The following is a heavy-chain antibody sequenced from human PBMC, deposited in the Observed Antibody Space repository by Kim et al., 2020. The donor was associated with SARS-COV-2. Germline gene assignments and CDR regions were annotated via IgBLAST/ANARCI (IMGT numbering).Heavy chain of an antibody. D-gene: IGHD6-19*01. CDR3: ATDSSSGLGDY. V-gene: IGHV3-7*03. CDR1: GLTFMNYR. J-gene: IGHJ4*02. Sequence: GGSLRLSCAASGLTFMNYRMTWVRQAPGKGLEWVASVKQDGSEKYYVDSVKGRFTISRDNTKNSVFLQMNSLRAEDTAVYYCATDSSSGLGDYWGQGTLVTVSS. CDR2: VKQDGSEK.